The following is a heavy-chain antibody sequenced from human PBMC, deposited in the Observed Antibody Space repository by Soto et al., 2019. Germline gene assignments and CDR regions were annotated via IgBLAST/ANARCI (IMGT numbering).Heavy chain of an antibody. Sequence: EVQLLESGGGLVRPGGSLRLSCAASGFTFYNYAMNWVRQAPGKGLEWVSTISGGGDGTYYADSVKGRFTISRDNSRNTVYLHMYSLRAEDTAVYYCAKKGLGSLATYCTTGDCHYAFDVWGQGTLVTVSS. CDR1: GFTFYNYA. J-gene: IGHJ3*01. D-gene: IGHD2-8*01. CDR3: AKKGLGSLATYCTTGDCHYAFDV. V-gene: IGHV3-23*01. CDR2: ISGGGDGT.